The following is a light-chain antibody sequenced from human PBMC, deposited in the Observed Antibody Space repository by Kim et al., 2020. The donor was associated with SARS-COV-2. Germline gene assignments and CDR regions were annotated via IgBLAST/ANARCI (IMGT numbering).Light chain of an antibody. J-gene: IGKJ2*01. CDR3: QQYYSSPFT. V-gene: IGKV4-1*01. CDR1: QSVLYPSNNY. CDR2: RAS. Sequence: GERATINCKSSQSVLYPSNNYLAWYQHKPGQPPKLLISRASTRESGVPDRFSGTGSRTDFTLTISSLQAEDVAVYYCQQYYSSPFTFGQGTKLEI.